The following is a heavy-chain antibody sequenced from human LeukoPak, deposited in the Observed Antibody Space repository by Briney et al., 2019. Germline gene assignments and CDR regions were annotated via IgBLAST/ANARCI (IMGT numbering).Heavy chain of an antibody. V-gene: IGHV4-39*07. CDR3: ARHSSSWYGCDY. CDR2: IYYSGST. Sequence: SETLSLTCTVSGGSISSSSYYWGWIRQPPGKGLEWIGSIYYSGSTYYNPSLKSRVTISVDTSKNQFSLKLSSVTAADTAVYYCARHSSSWYGCDYWGRGTLVTVSS. D-gene: IGHD6-13*01. J-gene: IGHJ4*02. CDR1: GGSISSSSYY.